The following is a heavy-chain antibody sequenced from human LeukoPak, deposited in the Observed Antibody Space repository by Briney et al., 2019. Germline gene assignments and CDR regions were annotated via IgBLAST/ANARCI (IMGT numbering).Heavy chain of an antibody. V-gene: IGHV3-23*01. Sequence: GSLRLSCAASEFTFSNYAMSWVRQTPGKGLEWVSAISGGGDSTYYADSVKGRFTISRDNSKNTLYLQMNSLRAEDTAVYYCARGPPFLRYFDWLQPKPDGMDVWGQGTTVTVSS. CDR1: EFTFSNYA. D-gene: IGHD3-9*01. CDR2: ISGGGDST. J-gene: IGHJ6*02. CDR3: ARGPPFLRYFDWLQPKPDGMDV.